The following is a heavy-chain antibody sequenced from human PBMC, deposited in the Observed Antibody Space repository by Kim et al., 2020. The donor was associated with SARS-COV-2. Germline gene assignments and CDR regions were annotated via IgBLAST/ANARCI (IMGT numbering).Heavy chain of an antibody. CDR3: AKVGTYYYDSSGYSS. J-gene: IGHJ5*02. CDR1: GFTFDDYA. D-gene: IGHD3-22*01. CDR2: ISGDGGST. Sequence: GGSLRLSCAASGFTFDDYAMHWVRQAPGKGLEWVSLISGDGGSTYYADSVKGRFTISRDNSKNSLYLQMNSLRTEDTALYYCAKVGTYYYDSSGYSSWGQGTLVTVSS. V-gene: IGHV3-43*02.